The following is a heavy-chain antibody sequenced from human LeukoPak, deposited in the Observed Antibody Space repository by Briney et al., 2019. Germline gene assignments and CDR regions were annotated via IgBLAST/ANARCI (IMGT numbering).Heavy chain of an antibody. Sequence: GGSLRLSCAASGFTFSSYWMTWVRQAPGKGLEWVANINEDGSEKYYADSVKGRFTISRDNAKNSLYLQMNSLRAEDTAVYYCARGSYMITFGGVIVYWGQGTLVTVSS. CDR1: GFTFSSYW. J-gene: IGHJ4*02. D-gene: IGHD3-16*02. CDR3: ARGSYMITFGGVIVY. V-gene: IGHV3-7*01. CDR2: INEDGSEK.